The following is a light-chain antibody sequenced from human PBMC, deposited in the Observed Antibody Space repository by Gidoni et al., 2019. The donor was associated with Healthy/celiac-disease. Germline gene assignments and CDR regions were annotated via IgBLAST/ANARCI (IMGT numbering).Light chain of an antibody. V-gene: IGKV1-13*02. J-gene: IGKJ2*01. CDR2: DAS. CDR1: QGIISA. CDR3: QQFNSYLMYT. Sequence: IQLTQSPSSLSASVVDRVTITCRASQGIISALARYQQKPGKAPKLLIYDASSLESGVPSRFSGSGSGTDFTLTISSLQPEDFATYYCQQFNSYLMYTFGPGTKLEIK.